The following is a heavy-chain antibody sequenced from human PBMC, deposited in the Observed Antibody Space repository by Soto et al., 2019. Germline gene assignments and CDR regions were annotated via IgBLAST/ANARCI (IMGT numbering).Heavy chain of an antibody. Sequence: GGSLRLSCAASGFIFSSYAMSWVRQAPGKGLECVSAISGSGGSTYYSDSVKGRFTISRDNSKNTLYLQMNSLRAEDTAVYYCAKVRSRFGELLLVELYYCYGMDVWSQGTTVTVSS. CDR1: GFIFSSYA. V-gene: IGHV3-23*01. CDR3: AKVRSRFGELLLVELYYCYGMDV. CDR2: ISGSGGST. D-gene: IGHD3-10*01. J-gene: IGHJ6*02.